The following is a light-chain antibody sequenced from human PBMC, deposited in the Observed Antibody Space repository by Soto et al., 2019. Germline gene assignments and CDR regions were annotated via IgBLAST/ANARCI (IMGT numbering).Light chain of an antibody. V-gene: IGKV1-5*01. CDR3: QQYDSYSLT. CDR1: QSINNL. J-gene: IGKJ4*01. Sequence: DVQMTQSPSTLSASVGDRVTITCRASQSINNLLAWYQQKPGKAPKFLIYDVSTLESGVPSRFSGSGSGTEFNLTISSLQTEDFATYDCQQYDSYSLTFGGGTRVEIK. CDR2: DVS.